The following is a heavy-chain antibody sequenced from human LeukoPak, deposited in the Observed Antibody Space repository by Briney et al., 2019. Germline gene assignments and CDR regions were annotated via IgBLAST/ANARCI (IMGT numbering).Heavy chain of an antibody. D-gene: IGHD2-15*01. Sequence: GGSLRLSCAASGFTFSSYSMNWVRQAPGKGLEWVSSVSSSSSYIYYADSVEGRFTISRDNAKNSLYLQMNSLRAEDTAVYYCARTPWNYYYYMDVWGKGTTVTISS. CDR3: ARTPWNYYYYMDV. V-gene: IGHV3-21*01. CDR1: GFTFSSYS. J-gene: IGHJ6*03. CDR2: VSSSSSYI.